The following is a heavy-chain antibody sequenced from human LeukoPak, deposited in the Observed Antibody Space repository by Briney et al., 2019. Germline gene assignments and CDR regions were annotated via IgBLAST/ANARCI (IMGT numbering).Heavy chain of an antibody. CDR1: GLTFSSFG. CDR2: TSFDGGNE. V-gene: IGHV3-30*18. J-gene: IGHJ6*02. D-gene: IGHD1-26*01. Sequence: GGSLRLSCAASGLTFSSFGMHWVRQAPGKGLEWVAVTSFDGGNEHYADSVKGRFTISRDNSKNTLYLQMNTLRVEDTAVYYCAKGRLLGAPWGMDVWGQGTTVTVSS. CDR3: AKGRLLGAPWGMDV.